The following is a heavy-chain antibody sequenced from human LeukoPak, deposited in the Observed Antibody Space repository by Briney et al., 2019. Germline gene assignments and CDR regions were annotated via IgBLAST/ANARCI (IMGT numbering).Heavy chain of an antibody. V-gene: IGHV1-69*05. CDR1: GGTFSSYA. CDR3: ARYFEDCSGGSCLYYFDY. Sequence: SSVKVSCKASGGTFSSYAISWVRHAPGQGLEWMGRIIPIFGTANYAQKFQGRVTITTDESTSTAYMELSSLRSEDTAVYYCARYFEDCSGGSCLYYFDYWGQGTLVTVSS. J-gene: IGHJ4*02. D-gene: IGHD2-15*01. CDR2: IIPIFGTA.